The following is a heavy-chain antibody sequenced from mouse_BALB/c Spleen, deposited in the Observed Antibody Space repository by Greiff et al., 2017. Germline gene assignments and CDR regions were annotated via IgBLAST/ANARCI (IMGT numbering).Heavy chain of an antibody. CDR3: AREGYPFGAY. J-gene: IGHJ3*01. D-gene: IGHD3-1*01. V-gene: IGHV3-2*02. CDR1: GYSITSDYA. CDR2: ISYSGST. Sequence: EVKLVESGPGLAKPSQSLSLTCTVTGYSITSDYAWNWIRQFPGNKLEWMGYISYSGSTSYNPSLKSRISITRDTSKNQFFLQLNSVTTEDTATYYCAREGYPFGAYWGQGTLVTVSA.